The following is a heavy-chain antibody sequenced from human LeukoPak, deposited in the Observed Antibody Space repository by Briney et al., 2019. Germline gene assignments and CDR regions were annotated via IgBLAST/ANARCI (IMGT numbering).Heavy chain of an antibody. CDR3: ARGADSSGYYSIFYFDY. V-gene: IGHV4-59*01. J-gene: IGHJ4*02. CDR2: IYYGGST. Sequence: SETLSLTCTVSGGSISSYYWNWIRQPPGKGLEWIGYIYYGGSTNYNPSLKSRVTISVDTSKNQFSLKLRSVTAADTAVYYCARGADSSGYYSIFYFDYWGQGTLVTVSS. D-gene: IGHD3-22*01. CDR1: GGSISSYY.